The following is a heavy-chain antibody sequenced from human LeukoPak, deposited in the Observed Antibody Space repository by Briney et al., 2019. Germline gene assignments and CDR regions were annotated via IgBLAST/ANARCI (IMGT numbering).Heavy chain of an antibody. CDR2: ISGSGGSI. CDR3: AKAESKTTAYFGY. V-gene: IGHV3-23*01. CDR1: GFTFSSYA. D-gene: IGHD4-11*01. Sequence: GGSLRLSCAASGFTFSSYAMSWVRQAPGKGLEWVSAISGSGGSIYYADSVKGRFTISRDNSKNTLYLQMNSLRAEDTAVYYCAKAESKTTAYFGYWGQGTLVTVSS. J-gene: IGHJ4*02.